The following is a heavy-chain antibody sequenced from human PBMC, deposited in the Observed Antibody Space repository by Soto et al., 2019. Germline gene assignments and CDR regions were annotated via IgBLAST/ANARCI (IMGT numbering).Heavy chain of an antibody. CDR1: GFTFSSYS. CDR3: VRFSGLDV. J-gene: IGHJ6*02. Sequence: GGSLRLSCAASGFTFSSYSMDWVRQAPGKGLEWVSYIGPFGRTIYYADSVKGRFTISRDNAQNTLYLQMNNLRADDTAVYYCVRFSGLDVWGQGTTVTVSS. CDR2: IGPFGRTI. V-gene: IGHV3-48*04.